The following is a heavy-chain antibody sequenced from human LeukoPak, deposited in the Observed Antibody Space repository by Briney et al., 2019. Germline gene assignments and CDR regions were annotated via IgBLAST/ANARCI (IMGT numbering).Heavy chain of an antibody. Sequence: GGSLRLSCAASGFTFSSYWMSWVRQAPGKGLEWVGFIRSKVYGGTTEYAASVKGRFIISRDDSKSIAYLQMNSLETEDTAVYYCTRDYGGFDYWGQGTLVTVSS. CDR2: IRSKVYGGTT. D-gene: IGHD4-23*01. CDR3: TRDYGGFDY. V-gene: IGHV3-49*04. CDR1: GFTFSSYW. J-gene: IGHJ4*02.